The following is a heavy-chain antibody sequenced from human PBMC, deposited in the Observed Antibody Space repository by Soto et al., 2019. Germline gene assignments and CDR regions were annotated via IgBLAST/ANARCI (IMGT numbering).Heavy chain of an antibody. Sequence: GGSLRLSCAASGFTFSSYWMHWVRQAPGKGLVWVSRINSDGSSTSYADSVKGRFTISRDNAKNTLYLRMNSLRAEDTAVYYCARDLPEKYCSGGSCYYYYYGMDVWGQGTTVTVSS. CDR2: INSDGSST. D-gene: IGHD2-15*01. V-gene: IGHV3-74*01. J-gene: IGHJ6*02. CDR1: GFTFSSYW. CDR3: ARDLPEKYCSGGSCYYYYYGMDV.